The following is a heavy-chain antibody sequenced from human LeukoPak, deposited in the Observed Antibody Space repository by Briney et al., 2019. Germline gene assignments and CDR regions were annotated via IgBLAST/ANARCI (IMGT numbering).Heavy chain of an antibody. V-gene: IGHV1-2*02. J-gene: IGHJ5*01. CDR3: ARASGSYWWFDS. CDR1: GYTFTGYY. D-gene: IGHD1-26*01. Sequence: ASVKVCCKASGYTFTGYYLHWVRQAPGQGLEWMGCVNPNSGDTNYAQKFPGSVTMTRDTSISTVYMELSRLRSDDTAVYYCARASGSYWWFDSWGQGTLVTVSS. CDR2: VNPNSGDT.